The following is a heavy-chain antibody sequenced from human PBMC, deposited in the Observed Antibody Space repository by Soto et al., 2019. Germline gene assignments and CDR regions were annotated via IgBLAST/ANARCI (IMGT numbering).Heavy chain of an antibody. CDR3: AKGRGAYSYGLDS. D-gene: IGHD5-18*01. V-gene: IGHV3-23*01. J-gene: IGHJ4*02. CDR1: GFSFSSYA. CDR2: ITTGSGST. Sequence: EVQLLESGGRLVQGGGSLRLSCAASGFSFSSYAMAWVRQAPGKGLEWVSDITTGSGSTNYADSVKGRFTISRDNYGNTLFLQMHSLRTEDTATYFCAKGRGAYSYGLDSWGQGTLVTVSS.